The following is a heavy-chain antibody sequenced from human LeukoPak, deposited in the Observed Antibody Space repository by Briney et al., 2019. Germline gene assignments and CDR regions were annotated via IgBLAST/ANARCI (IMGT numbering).Heavy chain of an antibody. CDR2: ISGSSTYI. CDR1: GFIFSSYS. CDR3: ARASDGVVA. D-gene: IGHD4-17*01. Sequence: KPGGSLRLSCAASGFIFSSYSINWVRQAPGKGLEWVSSISGSSTYIYYADSVKGRFTISRDNAKNSLYLQMNSLRAEDTAVYYCARASDGVVAWGRGTLVTVSS. V-gene: IGHV3-21*01. J-gene: IGHJ4*02.